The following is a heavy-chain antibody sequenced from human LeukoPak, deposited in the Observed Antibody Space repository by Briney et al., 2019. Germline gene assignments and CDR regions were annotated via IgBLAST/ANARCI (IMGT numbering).Heavy chain of an antibody. V-gene: IGHV4-59*01. Sequence: SETLTLTCTISGASFSSYSWSWIRQPPGKGLEWIAFIYYGGSNNYNPSLKSRLTITVDKSKNQFSLQLSSMPAADTTVYYCGRDTLESYGSGSYRWFDPWGQGTLVTVSS. CDR3: GRDTLESYGSGSYRWFDP. CDR1: GASFSSYS. CDR2: IYYGGSN. D-gene: IGHD3-10*01. J-gene: IGHJ5*02.